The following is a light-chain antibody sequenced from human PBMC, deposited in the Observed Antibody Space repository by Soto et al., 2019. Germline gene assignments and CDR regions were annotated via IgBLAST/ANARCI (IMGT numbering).Light chain of an antibody. J-gene: IGKJ1*01. CDR1: QTIRSNY. CDR2: GAT. CDR3: QQYGSSPWT. Sequence: ETVLTQSPGTLSLSPGERATLSCRASQTIRSNYLAWYRQRPGQAPRLLIYGATNRATGIADRFSGSGSGTDFTLIISRLEPEDFGLYYCQQYGSSPWTFGQGTKVEIK. V-gene: IGKV3-20*01.